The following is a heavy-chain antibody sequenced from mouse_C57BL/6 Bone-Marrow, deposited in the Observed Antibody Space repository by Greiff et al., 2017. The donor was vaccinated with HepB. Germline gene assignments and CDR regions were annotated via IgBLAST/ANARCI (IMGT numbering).Heavy chain of an antibody. CDR1: GFTFSDYG. V-gene: IGHV5-17*01. CDR3: ARDYYGSSYGYWYFDV. D-gene: IGHD1-1*01. Sequence: EVKVVESGGGLVKPGGSLKLSCAASGFTFSDYGMHWVRQAPEKGLEWVAYISSGSSTIYYADTVKGRFTISRDNAKNTLFLQMTSLRSEDTAMYYCARDYYGSSYGYWYFDVWGTGTTVTVSS. CDR2: ISSGSSTI. J-gene: IGHJ1*03.